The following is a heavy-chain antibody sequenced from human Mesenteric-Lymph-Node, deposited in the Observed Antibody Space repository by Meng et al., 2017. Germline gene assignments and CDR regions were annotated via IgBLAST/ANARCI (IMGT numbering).Heavy chain of an antibody. CDR3: AKDRVSAGDSSVDR. CDR1: GFSFTSYA. V-gene: IGHV3-9*01. Sequence: SLKISCAGSGFSFTSYAINWVRQAPGKGLEWVSGISWNSGRIGYADSVKGRFTISRDNGKNSIYLQMNSLRPEDTAFYYCAKDRVSAGDSSVDRWGQGTLVTVSS. CDR2: ISWNSGRI. J-gene: IGHJ5*02. D-gene: IGHD2-21*02.